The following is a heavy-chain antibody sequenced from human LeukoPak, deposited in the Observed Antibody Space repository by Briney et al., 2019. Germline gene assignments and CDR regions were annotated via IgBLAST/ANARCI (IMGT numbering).Heavy chain of an antibody. CDR3: ARDVIAAAGTNWFDP. J-gene: IGHJ5*02. Sequence: SETLSLTCTVSGYSISSGYYWGWIRQPPGKGLEWIGSIYHSGSTYYNPSLKSRVTISVDTSKNQFSLKLSSVTAADTAVYYCARDVIAAAGTNWFDPWGQGTLVTVSS. CDR1: GYSISSGYY. V-gene: IGHV4-38-2*02. CDR2: IYHSGST. D-gene: IGHD6-13*01.